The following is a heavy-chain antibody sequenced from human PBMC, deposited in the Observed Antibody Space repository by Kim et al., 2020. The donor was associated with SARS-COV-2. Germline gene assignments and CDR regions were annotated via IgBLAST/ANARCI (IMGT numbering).Heavy chain of an antibody. CDR1: GFTFSNSW. Sequence: GGSLRLSCAASGFTFSNSWMSWVRQAPGKGLEWVGRIKSKTDGGTTDYAAPVKGRFTIARDDSKNTLYLQMNSLKTEDTAVYDCTTVLYYDILTGYYPFDYWRQGALVTVSS. D-gene: IGHD3-9*01. V-gene: IGHV3-15*01. CDR2: IKSKTDGGTT. CDR3: TTVLYYDILTGYYPFDY. J-gene: IGHJ4*02.